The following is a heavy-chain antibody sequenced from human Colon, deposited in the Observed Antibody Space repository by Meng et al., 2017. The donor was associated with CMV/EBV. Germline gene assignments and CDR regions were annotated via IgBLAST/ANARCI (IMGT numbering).Heavy chain of an antibody. CDR3: ARDRWFTF. CDR2: IGRGSGA. CDR1: GFPFTSYD. V-gene: IGHV3-23*04. J-gene: IGHJ4*02. Sequence: EVLFVGSGGGLVQPGGSMRLSCAASGFPFTSYDMSWVRQAPGKGLEWVSTIGRGSGANYADSVKGRFTMSRDNSKNTVYLEMNNLRAEDTAIYYCARDRWFTFWGQGVLVTVSS. D-gene: IGHD2-15*01.